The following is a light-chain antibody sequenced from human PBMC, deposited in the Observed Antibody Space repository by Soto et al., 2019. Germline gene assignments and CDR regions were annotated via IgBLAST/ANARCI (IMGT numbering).Light chain of an antibody. J-gene: IGKJ4*01. Sequence: DIVLTQSPATLSLSPGERATLSCRASQSVTTYLAWYQHKPGQAPRLLIYDASKRATGLPARFSGSGSWTDFTLTISSLGPEDIAVSYCQQRSNWPLTFGGWTRVDI. CDR2: DAS. CDR3: QQRSNWPLT. V-gene: IGKV3-11*01. CDR1: QSVTTY.